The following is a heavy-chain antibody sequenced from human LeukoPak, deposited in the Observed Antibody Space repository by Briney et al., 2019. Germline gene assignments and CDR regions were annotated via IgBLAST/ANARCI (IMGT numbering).Heavy chain of an antibody. Sequence: PSGTLSLTCAVSGGSINGSEWWNWVRQSPGKGLEWIAEIHHSGNAIYNPSLKSRVAISMDKSTNQFSLMLTPVTAADTAVYYCARDSTSGSSWFFDYWGQGTLVTVSS. CDR1: GGSINGSEW. V-gene: IGHV4-4*02. CDR3: ARDSTSGSSWFFDY. CDR2: IHHSGNA. J-gene: IGHJ4*02. D-gene: IGHD6-13*01.